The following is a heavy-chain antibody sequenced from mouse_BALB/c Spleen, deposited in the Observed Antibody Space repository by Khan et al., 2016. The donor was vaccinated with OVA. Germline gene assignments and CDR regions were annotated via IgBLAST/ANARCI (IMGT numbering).Heavy chain of an antibody. CDR2: ISPGSGDT. J-gene: IGHJ3*01. V-gene: IGHV1-77*01. CDR3: ARRNYFGYTFAY. CDR1: GYTFTDYY. Sequence: QVQLQQPGAELARPGASVKLSCTASGYTFTDYYINWVKQRTGQGLEWIGEISPGSGDTYYNERFMGKATLTADKSSSTAYMQLSSLTSEASAVYFCARRNYFGYTFAYWGQGTLVTVCA. D-gene: IGHD1-2*01.